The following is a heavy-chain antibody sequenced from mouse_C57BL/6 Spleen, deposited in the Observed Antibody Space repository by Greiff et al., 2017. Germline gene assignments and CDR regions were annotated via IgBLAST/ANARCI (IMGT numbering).Heavy chain of an antibody. CDR1: GYTFTGYW. J-gene: IGHJ3*01. V-gene: IGHV1-9*01. CDR2: ILPGSGST. CDR3: AIDYGSSPPAWFAY. Sequence: QFQLQQSGAELMKPGASVKLSCKATGYTFTGYWIAWVKQRPGHGLEWIGEILPGSGSTNYHEKFKGKATFTADPSSNTAYMQLSSLTTEDSSIYYCAIDYGSSPPAWFAYWGQGTLVTGSA. D-gene: IGHD1-1*01.